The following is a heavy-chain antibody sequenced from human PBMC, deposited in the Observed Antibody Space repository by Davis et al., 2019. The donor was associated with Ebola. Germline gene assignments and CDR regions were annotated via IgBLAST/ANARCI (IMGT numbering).Heavy chain of an antibody. V-gene: IGHV3-64*04. J-gene: IGHJ4*02. CDR3: ATDRNWDFDY. CDR2: FSNNGGST. D-gene: IGHD7-27*01. CDR1: GFTFSTYA. Sequence: PGGSLRLSCSASGFTFSTYAMHWVRQAPGKGLEYVSAFSNNGGSTYYADSVKGRFTISRDNSKNTLYLQMNSLRDEDTAVYYCATDRNWDFDYWGQGTLVTVSS.